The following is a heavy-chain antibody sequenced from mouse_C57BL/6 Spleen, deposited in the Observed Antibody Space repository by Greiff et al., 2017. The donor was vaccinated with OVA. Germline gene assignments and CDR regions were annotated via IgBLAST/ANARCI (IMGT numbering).Heavy chain of an antibody. D-gene: IGHD2-4*01. CDR1: GFSLTSYG. J-gene: IGHJ3*01. CDR2: IWSGGST. Sequence: QVQLKESGPGLVQPSQSLSITCTVSGFSLTSYGVHWVRQPPGKGLEWLGVIWSGGSTDYNAAFISRLGISKDNSKSQVFFKMNSRQADDTAIYYCAKGAGDYDGAWFAYWGQGTLVTVSA. CDR3: AKGAGDYDGAWFAY. V-gene: IGHV2-4*01.